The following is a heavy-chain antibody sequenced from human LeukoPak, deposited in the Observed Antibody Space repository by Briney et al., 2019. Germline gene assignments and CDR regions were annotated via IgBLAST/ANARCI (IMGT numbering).Heavy chain of an antibody. CDR1: GGSISSGSYY. V-gene: IGHV4-61*02. J-gene: IGHJ4*02. CDR3: AREIRVRGVPTYFDY. CDR2: IYTSGSI. D-gene: IGHD3-10*01. Sequence: PSETLSLTCTVSGGSISSGSYYWSWIRQPAGKGLEWIGRIYTSGSINYNPSLKTRVTISVDTSKSQFSLILSSVTAADTAVYYCAREIRVRGVPTYFDYWGQGTLVTVSS.